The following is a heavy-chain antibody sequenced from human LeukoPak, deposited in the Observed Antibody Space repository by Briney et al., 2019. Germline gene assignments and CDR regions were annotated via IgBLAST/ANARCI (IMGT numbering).Heavy chain of an antibody. CDR3: ASSGSFRQQLVK. Sequence: SETLSLTCTVSGGSINSYYWSWIRQPPGKGLEWIGYIYYSGCTNYNPSLKSRVTISVDTSKNQFSLKLSSVTAADTAVYYCASSGSFRQQLVKWGQGTLVTVSS. CDR2: IYYSGCT. CDR1: GGSINSYY. D-gene: IGHD6-13*01. J-gene: IGHJ4*02. V-gene: IGHV4-59*01.